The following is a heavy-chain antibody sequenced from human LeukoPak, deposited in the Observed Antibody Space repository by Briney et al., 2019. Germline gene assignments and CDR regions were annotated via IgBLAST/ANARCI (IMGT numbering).Heavy chain of an antibody. CDR3: ARLYCGGDCYGVFDI. D-gene: IGHD2-21*02. V-gene: IGHV3-7*01. CDR2: IKQDGSEK. J-gene: IGHJ3*02. CDR1: GFTFSTYW. Sequence: PGGSLRLSCAASGFTFSTYWMSWVRQAPGKGLEGVAHIKQDGSEKYYVDSVKGRLTISRDNAKNSLYLQMNSLRAEDAAVYYCARLYCGGDCYGVFDIWGQGTMVTVSS.